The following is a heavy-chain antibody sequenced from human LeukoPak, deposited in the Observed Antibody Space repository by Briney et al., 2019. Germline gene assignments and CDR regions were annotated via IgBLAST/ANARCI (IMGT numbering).Heavy chain of an antibody. Sequence: PETLSLTCTVSGGSISSYYWSWIRQPPGKGLEWIGYIYYSGSTNYNPSLKSRVTISVDTSKNQFSLKLSSVTAADTAVYYCASLYGSGSGDYWGQGTLVTVSS. CDR3: ASLYGSGSGDY. CDR1: GGSISSYY. D-gene: IGHD3-10*01. CDR2: IYYSGST. J-gene: IGHJ4*02. V-gene: IGHV4-59*01.